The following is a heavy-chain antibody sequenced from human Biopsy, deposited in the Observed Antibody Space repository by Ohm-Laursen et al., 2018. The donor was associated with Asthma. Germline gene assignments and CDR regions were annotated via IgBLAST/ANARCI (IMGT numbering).Heavy chain of an antibody. D-gene: IGHD7-27*01. CDR2: ISYDGSSI. CDR1: EFSASSSY. V-gene: IGHV3-30-3*01. Sequence: SLRLSCSASEFSASSSYMSWVRQAPGKGLEWVAVISYDGSSIYYADSVKGRFTISRDNPRNSLYLQMNSLRAEDTAVYYCTRDAPTGGYIDYWGLGTLVTVSS. J-gene: IGHJ4*02. CDR3: TRDAPTGGYIDY.